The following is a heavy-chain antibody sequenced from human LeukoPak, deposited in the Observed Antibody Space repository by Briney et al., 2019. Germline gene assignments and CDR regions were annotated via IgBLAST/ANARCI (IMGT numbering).Heavy chain of an antibody. CDR1: GYRFSSYG. J-gene: IGHJ6*02. CDR3: ARELAVSTYYYYGMDV. Sequence: ASVKVSCKASGYRFSSYGISWVRQAPGQGLEWMGWTSADNGNTNYAQKLQARVTMTTDTSTSTAYMELRSLRSDDTAVYYCARELAVSTYYYYGMDVWGQGTTVTVSS. V-gene: IGHV1-18*01. D-gene: IGHD2-15*01. CDR2: TSADNGNT.